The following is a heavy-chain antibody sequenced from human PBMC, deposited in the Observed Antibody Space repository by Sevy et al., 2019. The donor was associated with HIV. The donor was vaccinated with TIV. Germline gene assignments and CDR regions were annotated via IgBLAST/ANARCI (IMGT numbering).Heavy chain of an antibody. CDR2: IYYSGNT. CDR1: GGSISSYY. J-gene: IGHJ4*02. D-gene: IGHD1-26*01. V-gene: IGHV4-59*01. Sequence: SETLSLTCTVSGGSISSYYWSWIRQPPGKGLEWIGYIYYSGNTNYNPSLKSRVTISVDTSKNQFSLKLSSVTAADTAVYYCARDKVGATDYWGQGTLVTVSS. CDR3: ARDKVGATDY.